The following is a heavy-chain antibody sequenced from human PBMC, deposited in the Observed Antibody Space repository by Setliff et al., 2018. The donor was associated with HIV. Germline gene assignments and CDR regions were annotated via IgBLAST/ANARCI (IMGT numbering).Heavy chain of an antibody. CDR3: ARVRLTMIMMVDYFDQ. CDR2: TYTSGST. V-gene: IGHV4-4*09. D-gene: IGHD3-22*01. CDR1: GGSISSYY. Sequence: SETLSLTCTVSGGSISSYYWSWIRQSPGKGLEWIGYTYTSGSTNYNHNPSLKSRVTISVDTSKNRFSLKLTSVTAADTAVYYCARVRLTMIMMVDYFDQWGQGTLVTSPQ. J-gene: IGHJ4*02.